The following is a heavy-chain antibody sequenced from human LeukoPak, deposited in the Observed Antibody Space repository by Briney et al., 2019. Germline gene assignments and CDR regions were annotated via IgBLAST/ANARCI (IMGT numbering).Heavy chain of an antibody. CDR2: ISGSGSAT. Sequence: TGGSLTLSCAASGFTFSTYVMSWVRQAPGKGLDWVSAISGSGSATHYADSVKGRFTISRDNPKNTLYLQMNSLRAEDTSVYYCAALGDNGGYWGQGTLVTVSS. J-gene: IGHJ4*02. D-gene: IGHD3-16*01. CDR3: AALGDNGGY. CDR1: GFTFSTYV. V-gene: IGHV3-23*01.